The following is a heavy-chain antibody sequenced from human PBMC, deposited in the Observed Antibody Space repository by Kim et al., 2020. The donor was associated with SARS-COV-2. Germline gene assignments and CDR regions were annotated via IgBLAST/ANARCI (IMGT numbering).Heavy chain of an antibody. CDR2: STI. J-gene: IGHJ4*02. CDR3: ARDGSGQDY. V-gene: IGHV3-48*02. Sequence: STIYYADSVKGRFTISRDNAKNSLYLQMNSLRDEDTAVYYCARDGSGQDYWGQGTLVTVSS. D-gene: IGHD3-3*01.